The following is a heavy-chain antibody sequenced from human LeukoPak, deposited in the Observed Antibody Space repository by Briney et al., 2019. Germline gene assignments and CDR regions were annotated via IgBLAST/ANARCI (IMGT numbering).Heavy chain of an antibody. Sequence: GGSLRLSCAASGFTFSSYEMNWVRQAPGKGLEWASYISSSGSTIYYADSVKGRFTISRDNAKNSLYLQMNSLRAEDTAVYYCARGDYGEYFQHWGQGTLVTVSS. D-gene: IGHD4-17*01. CDR3: ARGDYGEYFQH. CDR2: ISSSGSTI. V-gene: IGHV3-48*03. CDR1: GFTFSSYE. J-gene: IGHJ1*01.